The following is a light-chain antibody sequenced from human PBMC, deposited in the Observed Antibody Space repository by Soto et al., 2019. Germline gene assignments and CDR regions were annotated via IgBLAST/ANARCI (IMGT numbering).Light chain of an antibody. CDR3: SSYTSSSTQV. CDR1: SSDVGGYNY. Sequence: QSALTQPASVSGSPGQSITISRTGTSSDVGGYNYVSWYQQHPGKAPKLMIYDVSNRPSGVSNRFSGSKSGNTASLTISGLQAEDEADYYCSSYTSSSTQVFGTGNKVTV. J-gene: IGLJ1*01. CDR2: DVS. V-gene: IGLV2-14*01.